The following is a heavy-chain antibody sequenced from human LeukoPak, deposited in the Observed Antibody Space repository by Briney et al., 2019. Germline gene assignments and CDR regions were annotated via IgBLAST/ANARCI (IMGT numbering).Heavy chain of an antibody. V-gene: IGHV3-7*01. CDR1: GFTFSSHW. Sequence: GGSLRLSCAASGFTFSSHWMDWFRQAPGKGLEWVANVNPDGSVKHYVDSVKGRFTISRDNTKNSLYLEMNSLRAEDTAVYYCAKNFGWQQFHYWGQGPLVTVSS. CDR2: VNPDGSVK. J-gene: IGHJ4*02. CDR3: AKNFGWQQFHY. D-gene: IGHD5-24*01.